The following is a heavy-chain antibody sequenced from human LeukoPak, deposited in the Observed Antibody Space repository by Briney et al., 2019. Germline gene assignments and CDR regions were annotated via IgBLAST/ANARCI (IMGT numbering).Heavy chain of an antibody. CDR2: IHHSGST. D-gene: IGHD6-19*01. V-gene: IGHV4-59*01. CDR1: GGSIRSYY. CDR3: AAHRYSSDWYLGY. Sequence: SETLSLTCSVSGGSIRSYYWSWIRQPPGKGLEYIGYIHHSGSTNNNPSLESRVTISIDTAKNQFSLKLNSVTAADTALYYCAAHRYSSDWYLGYWGQGTLVTVSS. J-gene: IGHJ4*02.